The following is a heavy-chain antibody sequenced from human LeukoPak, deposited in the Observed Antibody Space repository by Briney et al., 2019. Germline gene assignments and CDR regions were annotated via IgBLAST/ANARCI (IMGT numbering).Heavy chain of an antibody. CDR3: ARRRTRITMVRGALDV. CDR2: INHSGST. D-gene: IGHD3-10*01. J-gene: IGHJ6*04. V-gene: IGHV4-34*01. CDR1: GGSFSSYY. Sequence: PSETLSLTCAVYGGSFSSYYWSWIRQPPGKGVEWVGEINHSGSTNYNPSLKSRGNISVETYKNKFSLKLRSVTAADTAVYYCARRRTRITMVRGALDVWGKGTTVTISS.